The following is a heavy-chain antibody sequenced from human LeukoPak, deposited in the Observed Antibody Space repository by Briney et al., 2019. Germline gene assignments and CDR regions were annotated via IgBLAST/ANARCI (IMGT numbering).Heavy chain of an antibody. J-gene: IGHJ3*01. CDR3: ARGRVPPGAFDV. V-gene: IGHV4-34*01. Sequence: PSETLSLTCAVYGGSFSGYYWSWIRQPPGKGLEWIGEINHSGSTNYNPSLKSRVAISVDTSKNQFSLKLSSVTAADTAVYYCARGRVPPGAFDVWGQGTMVTVSS. CDR2: INHSGST. CDR1: GGSFSGYY.